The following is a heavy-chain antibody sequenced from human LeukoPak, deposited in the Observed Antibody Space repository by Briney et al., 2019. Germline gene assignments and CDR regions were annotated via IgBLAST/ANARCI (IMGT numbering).Heavy chain of an antibody. D-gene: IGHD5-18*01. CDR2: IYYSGST. V-gene: IGHV4-30-4*01. Sequence: PSQTLSLTCIVSGGSISSGDYYWSWIRQPPGKGLEWIGYIYYSGSTYYNPSLKSRVTISVDTSKNQFSLKLSSVTAADTAVYYCARAPRGYSYGLYFDYWGQGTLVTVSS. CDR1: GGSISSGDYY. CDR3: ARAPRGYSYGLYFDY. J-gene: IGHJ4*02.